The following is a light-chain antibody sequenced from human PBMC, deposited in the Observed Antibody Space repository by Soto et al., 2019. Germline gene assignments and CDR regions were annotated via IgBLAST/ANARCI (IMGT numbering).Light chain of an antibody. CDR3: QAWDGSTVV. V-gene: IGLV3-1*01. Sequence: YELTQPPSVSVSPGQTASITCSGDKLGDKYACWYQQKPGQSPMMVIYKDTKRPSGIPERFSGSNSGNTATLTISGTQAMDEADYYCQAWDGSTVVFGGGTKLTVL. CDR2: KDT. CDR1: KLGDKY. J-gene: IGLJ2*01.